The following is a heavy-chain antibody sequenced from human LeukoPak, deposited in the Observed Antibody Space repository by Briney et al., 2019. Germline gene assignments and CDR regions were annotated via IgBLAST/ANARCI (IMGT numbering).Heavy chain of an antibody. Sequence: GGSLRLSCAASGFTFRNYGMSWVRQAPGKGLEWVSAISGSDGTAHYADSVKGRFTISRDNSKNTLFLQMNSLRAEDTAVYYCAKDDYGDWPPLLDYWGQGTLVTVSS. CDR2: ISGSDGTA. CDR1: GFTFRNYG. J-gene: IGHJ4*02. V-gene: IGHV3-23*01. D-gene: IGHD4-17*01. CDR3: AKDDYGDWPPLLDY.